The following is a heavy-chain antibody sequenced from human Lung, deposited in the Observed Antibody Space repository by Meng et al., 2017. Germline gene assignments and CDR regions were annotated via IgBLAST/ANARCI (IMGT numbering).Heavy chain of an antibody. CDR3: AILSHCTGGTCYPYDY. CDR2: TSPYNGYT. Sequence: QVTPMQSGAEVKKPGASVHVSCQASGYTFTTYGISWVRQAPGQGLEWMGWTSPYNGYTSSIQKFQGRVTMTTDTSTSTAYMELMSLGSDDTAVYYCAILSHCTGGTCYPYDYWGQGTLVTVSS. D-gene: IGHD2-15*01. CDR1: GYTFTTYG. J-gene: IGHJ4*02. V-gene: IGHV1-18*01.